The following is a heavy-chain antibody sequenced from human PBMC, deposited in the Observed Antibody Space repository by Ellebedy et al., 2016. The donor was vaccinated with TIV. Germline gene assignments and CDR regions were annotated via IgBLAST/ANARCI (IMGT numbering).Heavy chain of an antibody. J-gene: IGHJ4*02. CDR2: ISSSSTYI. Sequence: GESLKISCAASGFTFSTHTMNWVRQAPGKGLEWVSSISSSSTYIYYADSAKGRFAISRDNAKNSVFLEMNSLRVEDTAVYYCVRGVRGWHLDYWGQGTLVTVSS. CDR1: GFTFSTHT. CDR3: VRGVRGWHLDY. D-gene: IGHD6-19*01. V-gene: IGHV3-21*01.